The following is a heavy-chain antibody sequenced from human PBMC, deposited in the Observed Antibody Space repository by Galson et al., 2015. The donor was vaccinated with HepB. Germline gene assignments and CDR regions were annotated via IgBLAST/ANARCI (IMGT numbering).Heavy chain of an antibody. J-gene: IGHJ4*02. Sequence: SVKVSCKASGGTFSSYTISWVRQAPGQGLEWMGRIIPILGIANYAQKFQGRVTITADKSTSTAYMELSSLRSEDTAVYYCARDDQQTLAGFDYWGQGTLVTVSS. CDR2: IIPILGIA. V-gene: IGHV1-69*04. CDR3: ARDDQQTLAGFDY. D-gene: IGHD6-13*01. CDR1: GGTFSSYT.